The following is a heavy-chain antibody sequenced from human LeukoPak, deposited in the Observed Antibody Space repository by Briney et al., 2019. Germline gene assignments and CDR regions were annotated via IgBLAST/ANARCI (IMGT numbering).Heavy chain of an antibody. CDR2: IQYDGSNK. CDR3: AKSSTIFGVVGLVDY. J-gene: IGHJ4*02. Sequence: PGGSLRLSCAASGFTFRSYGMHWVRQAPGKGLEWVASIQYDGSNKYYADSVKGRFTISRDNSKNTLYLQMNSLRAEDTAVYYCAKSSTIFGVVGLVDYWGQGTLVTVSS. D-gene: IGHD3-3*01. CDR1: GFTFRSYG. V-gene: IGHV3-30*02.